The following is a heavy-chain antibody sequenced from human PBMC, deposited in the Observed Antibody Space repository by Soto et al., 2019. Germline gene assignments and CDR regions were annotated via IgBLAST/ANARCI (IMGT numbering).Heavy chain of an antibody. J-gene: IGHJ6*02. V-gene: IGHV3-30*18. CDR1: GFTFSSYG. Sequence: PGGSLRLSCAASGFTFSSYGMHWVRQAPGKGLEWVAVIPYDGSNKYYADSVKGRFTISRDNSKNTLYLQMNSLRAEDTAVYYCAKDLMATYYDFWSGYPTWYYYGMDVWGQGTTVTVSS. CDR3: AKDLMATYYDFWSGYPTWYYYGMDV. D-gene: IGHD3-3*01. CDR2: IPYDGSNK.